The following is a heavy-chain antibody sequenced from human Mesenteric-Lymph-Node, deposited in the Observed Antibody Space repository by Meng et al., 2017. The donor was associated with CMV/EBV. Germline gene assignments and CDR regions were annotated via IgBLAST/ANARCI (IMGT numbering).Heavy chain of an antibody. D-gene: IGHD3-22*01. J-gene: IGHJ6*02. Sequence: SLKISCAASGFTFDDYAMHWVRQAPGKGLEWVSGISWNSGSIGYADSVKGRFTISRDNSKNTLHLEMNSLRTEDTAVHFCAKGDDSTGYYRAYYFMDVWGQGTTVTVSS. CDR3: AKGDDSTGYYRAYYFMDV. CDR1: GFTFDDYA. CDR2: ISWNSGSI. V-gene: IGHV3-9*01.